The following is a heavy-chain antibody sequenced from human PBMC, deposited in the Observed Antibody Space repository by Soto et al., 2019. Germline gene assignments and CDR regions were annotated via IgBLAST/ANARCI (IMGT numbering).Heavy chain of an antibody. V-gene: IGHV3-30*18. CDR3: AKDRTTLYDAVDY. J-gene: IGHJ4*02. D-gene: IGHD1-7*01. Sequence: GGSLRLSCAASGFTFSNYGMHWVRQAPGKGLDWVAVISYDGNNQYYADSVKGRFTISRDNSKKTLYLQMNSLRAEDTAVYYCAKDRTTLYDAVDYWGQGTLVTVSS. CDR1: GFTFSNYG. CDR2: ISYDGNNQ.